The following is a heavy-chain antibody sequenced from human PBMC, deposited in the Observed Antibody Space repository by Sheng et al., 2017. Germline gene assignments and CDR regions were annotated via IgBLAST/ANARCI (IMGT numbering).Heavy chain of an antibody. CDR1: GFTVSSNY. CDR3: ARDGVDSSGWYYYYYMDV. V-gene: IGHV3-66*02. Sequence: EVQLVESGGGLVQPGGSLRLSCAASGFTVSSNYMSWVRQAPGKGLEWVSVIYSGGSTYYADSVKGRFTISRDNSKNTLYLQMNSLRAEDTAVYYCARDGVDSSGWYYYYYMDVWGKGTTVTVSS. CDR2: IYSGGST. J-gene: IGHJ6*03. D-gene: IGHD6-19*01.